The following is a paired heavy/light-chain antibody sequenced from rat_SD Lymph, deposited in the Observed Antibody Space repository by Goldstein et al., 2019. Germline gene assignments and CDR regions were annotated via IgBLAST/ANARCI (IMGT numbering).Light chain of an antibody. J-gene: IGKJ5*01. CDR2: SAS. V-gene: IGKV3S6*01. CDR3: QQSNELPLT. CDR1: KSVSTY. Sequence: DTVLTQSPALAVSLGQRVTISCRASKSVSTYMHWYQQKSGQQPKLLIYSASNLESGVPSRFSGSGSGTDFTLTIDPVEADDIANYYCQQSNELPLTFGSGTKLEIK.
Heavy chain of an antibody. CDR2: ISPSGGST. CDR1: GFTFSNYG. J-gene: IGHJ2*01. D-gene: IGHD1-1*01. CDR3: ATDFVITTVAFDY. V-gene: IGHV5-19*01. Sequence: EVQLVESGGGLVQPGRSLKLSCAASGFTFSNYGMHWIRQAPTKGLEWVASISPSGGSTYYRDSVKGRFTISRDNAKSTLYLQMDSLRSEDTATYYCATDFVITTVAFDYWGQGVMVTVSS.